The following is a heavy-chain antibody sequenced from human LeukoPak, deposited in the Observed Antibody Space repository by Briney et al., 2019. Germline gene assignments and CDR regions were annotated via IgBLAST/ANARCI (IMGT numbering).Heavy chain of an antibody. J-gene: IGHJ3*02. D-gene: IGHD1-1*01. CDR2: IYYSGST. CDR3: ARDRTTRGSAFDI. V-gene: IGHV4-61*01. CDR1: GGSISSSSYY. Sequence: SETLSLTCTVSGGSISSSSYYWVWIRQPPGKGLVWIGYIYYSGSTNYNPSLKSRVTISVDTSKNQFSLKLSSVTAADTAVYYCARDRTTRGSAFDIWGQGTMVTVSS.